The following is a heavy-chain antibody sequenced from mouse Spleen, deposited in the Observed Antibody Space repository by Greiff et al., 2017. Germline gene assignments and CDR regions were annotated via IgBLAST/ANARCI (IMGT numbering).Heavy chain of an antibody. J-gene: IGHJ4*01. CDR2: IRSKSNNYAT. D-gene: IGHD1-1*01. CDR1: GFSFNTYA. Sequence: EVKLQESGGGLVQPKGSLKLSCAASGFSFNTYAMNWVRQAPGKGLEWVARIRSKSNNYATYYADSVKDRFTISRDDSESMLYLQMNNLKTEDTAMYYCVRHRTTGAMDYWGQGTSVTVSS. V-gene: IGHV10-1*01. CDR3: VRHRTTGAMDY.